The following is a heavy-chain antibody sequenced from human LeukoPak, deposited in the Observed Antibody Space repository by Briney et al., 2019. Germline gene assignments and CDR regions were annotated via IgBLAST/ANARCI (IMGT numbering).Heavy chain of an antibody. Sequence: ASVKVSCKASGYTFINFAMNWVRQAPGQGLEWMGWIDTNTGIPTYAQGFTGRFVFSLDTSVSTVYLQITSLQAEDAAVYYCARGDYETHGYQTRWGQGTLVTVSS. V-gene: IGHV7-4-1*02. J-gene: IGHJ4*02. CDR2: IDTNTGIP. CDR3: ARGDYETHGYQTR. CDR1: GYTFINFA. D-gene: IGHD3-22*01.